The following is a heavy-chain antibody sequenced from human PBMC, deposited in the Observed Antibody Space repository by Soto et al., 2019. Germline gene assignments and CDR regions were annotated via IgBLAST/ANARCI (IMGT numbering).Heavy chain of an antibody. D-gene: IGHD3-3*01. CDR3: ARDQQTVVQFLASGPNDY. Sequence: QVQLVQSGAEVKKPGASVKVSCKASGYTFTSYGISWVRQAPGQGLEWMGWISAYNGNTNYAQKLQGRVTMTTDTSTSTAYMELRSLRSDATAVYYCARDQQTVVQFLASGPNDYWGQGTLVTVSS. CDR2: ISAYNGNT. CDR1: GYTFTSYG. J-gene: IGHJ4*02. V-gene: IGHV1-18*01.